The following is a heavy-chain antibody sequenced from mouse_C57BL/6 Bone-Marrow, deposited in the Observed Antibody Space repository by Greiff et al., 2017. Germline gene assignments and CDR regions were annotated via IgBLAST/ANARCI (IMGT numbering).Heavy chain of an antibody. V-gene: IGHV1-55*01. CDR3: ASPGYYYGSSCDY. CDR2: IYPGSGST. D-gene: IGHD1-1*01. Sequence: VQLQQPGAELVKPGASVKMSCKASGYTFTSYWITWVKQRPGQGLEWIGDIYPGSGSTNYNEKFKSKATLTVDTSSSTAYMQLSSLTSEDSAVDYCASPGYYYGSSCDYWGQGTTLTVSS. J-gene: IGHJ2*01. CDR1: GYTFTSYW.